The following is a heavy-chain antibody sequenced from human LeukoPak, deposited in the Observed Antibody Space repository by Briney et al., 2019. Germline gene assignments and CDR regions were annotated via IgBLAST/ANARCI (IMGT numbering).Heavy chain of an antibody. J-gene: IGHJ5*02. CDR1: GFTFSSYW. CDR2: IKQDGSEK. Sequence: GGSLRLSCAASGFTFSSYWMSWVRQAPGKGLEWVANIKQDGSEKYYVDSVKGRFTISRDNAKNSLCLQVNSLRAEDTAVYYCARLDSGSYYGRWFDPWGQGTLVTVSS. D-gene: IGHD1-26*01. CDR3: ARLDSGSYYGRWFDP. V-gene: IGHV3-7*01.